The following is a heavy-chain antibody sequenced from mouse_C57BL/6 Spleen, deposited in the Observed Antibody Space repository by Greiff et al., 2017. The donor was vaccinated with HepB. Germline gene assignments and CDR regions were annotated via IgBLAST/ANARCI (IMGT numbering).Heavy chain of an antibody. Sequence: QVQLQQSGAELVRPGTSVKVSCKASGYAFTNYLIEWVKQRPGQGLEWIGVINPGSGGTNYNEKFKGKATLTADKSSSTAYMQPSSLTSEDSAVYFCARRDYYGSSLDYWGQGTTLTVSS. CDR3: ARRDYYGSSLDY. CDR2: INPGSGGT. V-gene: IGHV1-54*01. J-gene: IGHJ2*01. D-gene: IGHD1-1*01. CDR1: GYAFTNYL.